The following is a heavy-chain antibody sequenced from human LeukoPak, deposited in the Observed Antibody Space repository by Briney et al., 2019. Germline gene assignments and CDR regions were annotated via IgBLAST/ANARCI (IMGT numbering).Heavy chain of an antibody. D-gene: IGHD2-21*02. Sequence: GGSLRLSCAASGFTFNSYAMSWVRQAPGKGLEWVSAISGSDGSTYYADSVKGRFTISRDNSKNTLYLQMNSLSAEDTAVYYCEKDLGGSGDYRPYWGQGSVVTVSS. V-gene: IGHV3-23*01. CDR2: ISGSDGST. CDR3: EKDLGGSGDYRPY. J-gene: IGHJ4*02. CDR1: GFTFNSYA.